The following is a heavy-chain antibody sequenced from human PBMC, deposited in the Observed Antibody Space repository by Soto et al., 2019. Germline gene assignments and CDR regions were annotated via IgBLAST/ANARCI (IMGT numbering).Heavy chain of an antibody. Sequence: EVQFVESGGGLVRPGGSLRLSCAASGLTFSSYWMHWVRQAPGKGLVWVSRMNEDGGTTDYADSVKGRFTIARDNAKNTLYLQMNSLRVEDTAVYYCASDLSGRADVWGQGTTGTGSS. CDR3: ASDLSGRADV. CDR2: MNEDGGTT. J-gene: IGHJ6*02. CDR1: GLTFSSYW. D-gene: IGHD1-1*01. V-gene: IGHV3-74*02.